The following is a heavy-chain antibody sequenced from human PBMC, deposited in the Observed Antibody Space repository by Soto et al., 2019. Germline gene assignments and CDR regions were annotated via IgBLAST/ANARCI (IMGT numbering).Heavy chain of an antibody. CDR2: IYYSVIT. CDR3: VRKWGSHAYSYYYGMDV. J-gene: IGHJ6*02. Sequence: TSETLSLTCTVSGGSINIISYYWGWIRQSPGKGLEWIGSIYYSVITCYNPSLKSRATISVDKSKNQFYMNMDSVAAAHRAVYYCVRKWGSHAYSYYYGMDVWGQGNTVTVS. V-gene: IGHV4-39*01. CDR1: GGSINIISYY. D-gene: IGHD2-8*01.